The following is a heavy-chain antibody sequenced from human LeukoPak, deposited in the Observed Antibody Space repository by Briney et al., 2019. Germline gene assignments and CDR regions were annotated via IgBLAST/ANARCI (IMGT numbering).Heavy chain of an antibody. CDR2: IYYSGST. V-gene: IGHV4-59*01. J-gene: IGHJ3*02. D-gene: IGHD3-22*01. CDR3: ARVVYYDSSGYYSSSAFGI. Sequence: PSETLSLTCTVSGGSISSYYWSWIRQPPGKGLEWIGYIYYSGSTNYNPSLKSRVTISVDTSKNQFSLKLSSVTAADTAVYYCARVVYYDSSGYYSSSAFGIWGQGTMVTVSS. CDR1: GGSISSYY.